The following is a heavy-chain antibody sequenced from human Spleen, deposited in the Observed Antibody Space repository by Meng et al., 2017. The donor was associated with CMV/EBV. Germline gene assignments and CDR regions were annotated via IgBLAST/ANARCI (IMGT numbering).Heavy chain of an antibody. CDR3: VSYSSLLVWDY. J-gene: IGHJ4*02. CDR2: INQRGST. CDR1: GGSFSVCC. D-gene: IGHD6-13*01. V-gene: IGHV4-34*01. Sequence: EQLLQWSSGLLTPSETLSRTCAVQGGSFSVCCWRWSRQPPGKGLEWIGEINQRGSTNYNTSLKSRVTISVDTSKIQFSLKLSSVTAAYTAVNYCVSYSSLLVWDYWGQGTLVTVSS.